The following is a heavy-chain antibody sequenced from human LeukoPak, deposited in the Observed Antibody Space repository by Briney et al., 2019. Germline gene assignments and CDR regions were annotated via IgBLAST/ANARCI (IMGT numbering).Heavy chain of an antibody. Sequence: SVKLSCKASGVTFSSYAISWVRQAPGQGLEWMGRIIPILGIANYAQKVQGRVTITADKSTSTAYMELSSLRAEDTAVYYCARGTGSEAFDIWGPGTMVTVSS. CDR3: ARGTGSEAFDI. CDR1: GVTFSSYA. D-gene: IGHD2-15*01. CDR2: IIPILGIA. V-gene: IGHV1-69*04. J-gene: IGHJ3*02.